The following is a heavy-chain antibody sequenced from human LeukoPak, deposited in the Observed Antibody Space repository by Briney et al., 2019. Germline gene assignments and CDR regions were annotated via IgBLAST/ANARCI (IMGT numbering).Heavy chain of an antibody. CDR1: GFTFSSYA. J-gene: IGHJ4*02. CDR2: ISYDGSNK. Sequence: PGRSLRLSCAASGFTFSSYAMQWVRQAPGKGLEWVAVISYDGSNKYYADSVKGRFTISRDNSKNTLYLQMNSLRAEDTAVYYCAKKFIGQQLVRGVGYFDYWGQGTLVTVSS. D-gene: IGHD6-13*01. V-gene: IGHV3-30-3*02. CDR3: AKKFIGQQLVRGVGYFDY.